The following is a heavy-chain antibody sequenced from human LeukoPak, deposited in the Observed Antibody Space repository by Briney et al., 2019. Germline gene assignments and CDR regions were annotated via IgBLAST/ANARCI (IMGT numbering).Heavy chain of an antibody. CDR1: GGSISSYY. Sequence: SETLSLTCTVSGGSISSYYWSWIRQPPGKGLEWIGYIYYSGSTNYNPSLKSRVTISVDTSKNQFSLRLSSVTAADTAVYYCTRHSTIRNFDYWGQGTLVTVSS. D-gene: IGHD5-12*01. J-gene: IGHJ4*02. CDR2: IYYSGST. V-gene: IGHV4-59*08. CDR3: TRHSTIRNFDY.